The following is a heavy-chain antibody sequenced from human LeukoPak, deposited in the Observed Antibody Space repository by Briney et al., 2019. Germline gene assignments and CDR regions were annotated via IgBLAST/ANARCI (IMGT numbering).Heavy chain of an antibody. CDR2: INAGNGNT. CDR1: GYTFTSYA. V-gene: IGHV1-3*01. J-gene: IGHJ5*02. CDR3: ARVSPAYNWFDP. Sequence: ASVKVSCKASGYTFTSYAMHWVRQAPGQRLEWMGWINAGNGNTKYSQKFQGRVTITRGTSASTAYMELSSLRSEDTAVYYCARVSPAYNWFDPWGQGTLVTVSS.